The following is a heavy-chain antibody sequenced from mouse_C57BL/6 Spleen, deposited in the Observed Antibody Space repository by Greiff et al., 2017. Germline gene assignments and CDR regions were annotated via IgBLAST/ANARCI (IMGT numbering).Heavy chain of an antibody. D-gene: IGHD2-5*01. Sequence: EVQLQQSGAELVRPGASVKLSCTASGFNIKDDYMHWVKQRPEQGLEWIGWIDPENGDTEYASKFQGKATITADTSSNTAYLQLSSLTSEDTAVYYCTADSNYSPPYWGQGTLVTVSA. J-gene: IGHJ3*01. CDR1: GFNIKDDY. CDR3: TADSNYSPPY. V-gene: IGHV14-4*01. CDR2: IDPENGDT.